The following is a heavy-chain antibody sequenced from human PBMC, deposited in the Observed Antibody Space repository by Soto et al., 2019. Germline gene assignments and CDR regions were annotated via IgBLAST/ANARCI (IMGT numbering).Heavy chain of an antibody. V-gene: IGHV4-31*03. D-gene: IGHD3-22*01. Sequence: TAETLSLSCTVSVRPVGRGGYYWTWIRHHPGRGLEWIGYIYHIGSPYYNPSLENRVTISLDTAKNQFSLNLTSVTAADTAIYYCVRDRALDSSGHWFDTWGQGTLVTVS. J-gene: IGHJ5*02. CDR2: IYHIGSP. CDR3: VRDRALDSSGHWFDT. CDR1: VRPVGRGGYY.